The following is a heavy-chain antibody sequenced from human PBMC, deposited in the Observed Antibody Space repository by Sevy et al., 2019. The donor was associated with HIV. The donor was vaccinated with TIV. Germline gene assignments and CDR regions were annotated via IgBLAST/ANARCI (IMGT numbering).Heavy chain of an antibody. CDR2: IYHTGIT. CDR3: AREPPYYDILAGYSYGMDV. CDR1: GGSISNYY. D-gene: IGHD3-9*01. V-gene: IGHV4-59*01. J-gene: IGHJ6*02. Sequence: SETLSLTCTVSGGSISNYYWSWIRQPPGKGLEWIGYIYHTGITKNNPSLKSRVTLSVDTSKSQFSLKLSSVTAADTAVYYCAREPPYYDILAGYSYGMDVWGQGTTVTVSS.